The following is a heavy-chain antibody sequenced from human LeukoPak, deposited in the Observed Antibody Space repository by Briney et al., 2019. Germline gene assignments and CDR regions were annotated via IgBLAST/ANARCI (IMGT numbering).Heavy chain of an antibody. J-gene: IGHJ4*02. Sequence: GGSLRLSCAASEFTFSNYNMNWVRQAPGKGLEWISYISSSTSTIYYADSVKGRFTISRDNAKNSVYLQMNRLRAEDTAVYYCARVPTYYYGSGSNYFGYWGQGTLVTVSS. CDR1: EFTFSNYN. V-gene: IGHV3-48*01. CDR2: ISSSTSTI. CDR3: ARVPTYYYGSGSNYFGY. D-gene: IGHD3-10*01.